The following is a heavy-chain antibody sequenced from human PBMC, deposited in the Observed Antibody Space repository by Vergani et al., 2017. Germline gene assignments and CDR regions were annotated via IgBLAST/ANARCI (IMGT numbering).Heavy chain of an antibody. CDR2: ISSSGSTI. Sequence: EVQLVESGGGLVQPGRSLRLSCAASGFTFDDYAMHWVRQAPGKGLEWVSYISSSGSTIYYADSVKGRFTISRDNAKNSLYLQMNSLRAEDTAVYYCARESSGWYKGGWFDPWGQGTLVTVSS. V-gene: IGHV3-48*03. CDR3: ARESSGWYKGGWFDP. J-gene: IGHJ5*02. CDR1: GFTFDDYA. D-gene: IGHD6-19*01.